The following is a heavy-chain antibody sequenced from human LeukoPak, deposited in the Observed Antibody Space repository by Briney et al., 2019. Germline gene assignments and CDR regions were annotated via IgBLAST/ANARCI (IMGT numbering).Heavy chain of an antibody. J-gene: IGHJ4*02. CDR2: INHSGST. D-gene: IGHD5-12*01. CDR1: GGSFSGCY. V-gene: IGHV4-34*01. CDR3: ARHVRGWLRSHFFYDY. Sequence: SETLSLTCAVYGGSFSGCYWSWIRQPPGKGLEWIGEINHSGSTNYNPSLKSRVTISVDTSKNQFSLKLSSVTAADTAVYYCARHVRGWLRSHFFYDYWGQGTLVTVSS.